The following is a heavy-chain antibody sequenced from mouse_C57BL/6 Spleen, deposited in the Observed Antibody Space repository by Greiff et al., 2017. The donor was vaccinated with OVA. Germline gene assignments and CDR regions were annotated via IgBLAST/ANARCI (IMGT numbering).Heavy chain of an antibody. CDR1: GYSITSGYI. D-gene: IGHD1-1*01. CDR3: ARSAYYYGSRYVYAMDY. CDR2: ISYDGSN. Sequence: EVQLVESGPGLVKPSQSLSLSCSVSGYSITSGYIWYWNQPLPGNLLECVGFISYDGSNNYNPSLKNRITMTRDTSKNLFFLKLNSVTTEDTATYYCARSAYYYGSRYVYAMDYWGQGTSVTVSS. J-gene: IGHJ4*01. V-gene: IGHV3-6*01.